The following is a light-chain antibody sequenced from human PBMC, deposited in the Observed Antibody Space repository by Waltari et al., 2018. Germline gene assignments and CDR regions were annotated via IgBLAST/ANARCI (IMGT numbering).Light chain of an antibody. V-gene: IGKV4-1*01. CDR3: QQYYSFPYT. J-gene: IGKJ2*01. Sequence: DIVMTQSPDSLAVSLGERATINCKSSQSGLWDSNKKDYLAWYQQKAGQPPKLLIYWASTREYGVPDRFSGSGSGTDFTLTIASLQAEDVAVYFCQQYYSFPYTFGQGTNLEIK. CDR2: WAS. CDR1: QSGLWDSNKKDY.